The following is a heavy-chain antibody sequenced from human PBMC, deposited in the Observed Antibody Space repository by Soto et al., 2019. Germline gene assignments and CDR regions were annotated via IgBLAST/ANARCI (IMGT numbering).Heavy chain of an antibody. CDR3: ARDVSPLIAALHYGMDV. CDR1: GVTLSRYG. V-gene: IGHV3-33*01. CDR2: IWYDGSNK. J-gene: IGHJ6*02. D-gene: IGHD6-13*01. Sequence: SCAPSGVTLSRYGMHWVRQTPDKGLEWVAVIWYDGSNKYYADSVKGRFTISGDNSKNTLYLQMNRLRAEDTAVYYCARDVSPLIAALHYGMDVWGQGTTGTVSS.